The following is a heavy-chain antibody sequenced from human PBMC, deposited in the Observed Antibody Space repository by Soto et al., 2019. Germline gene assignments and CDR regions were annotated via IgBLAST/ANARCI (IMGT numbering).Heavy chain of an antibody. D-gene: IGHD7-27*01. CDR3: ATETSTWGC. Sequence: EVQLVESGGGLVQPGESLRLSCVASGFALSNYWINWVRKAPGKGREWVANIKKDGSEKNYVDSVKGRFTISRDNARNSLYLQMNSLRAEDTAAYYCATETSTWGCWGQGTLVTVSS. CDR2: IKKDGSEK. V-gene: IGHV3-7*05. J-gene: IGHJ4*02. CDR1: GFALSNYW.